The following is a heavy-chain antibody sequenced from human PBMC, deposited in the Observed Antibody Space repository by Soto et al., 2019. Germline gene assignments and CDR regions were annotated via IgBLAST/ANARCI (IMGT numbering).Heavy chain of an antibody. Sequence: QVQLVESGGGVVQPGRSLRLSCAASGFTFSSYGMHWVRQAPGKGLEWVAVIWYDGSNKYYADSVKGRFTISRDNSKNTLYLQMNSLRAEDTAVYYCAREELSGTLRYNWFDPWGQGTLVTVSS. V-gene: IGHV3-33*01. CDR2: IWYDGSNK. CDR1: GFTFSSYG. CDR3: AREELSGTLRYNWFDP. J-gene: IGHJ5*02. D-gene: IGHD3-16*02.